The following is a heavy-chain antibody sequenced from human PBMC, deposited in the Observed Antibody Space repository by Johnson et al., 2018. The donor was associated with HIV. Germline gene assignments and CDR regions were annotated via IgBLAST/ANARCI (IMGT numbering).Heavy chain of an antibody. CDR2: ISYDGNNK. D-gene: IGHD3-3*01. CDR3: AQGIFGVPDVVTPANDAFDF. J-gene: IGHJ3*01. V-gene: IGHV3-30*04. CDR1: GFTFSSYP. Sequence: QVQLVESGGGVVQPGRSQRLSCAASGFTFSSYPMHWVRQAPGKGLEWVAVISYDGNNKYYADSVRGRFTISRDNSKNTVYLQMNSLRAEDTAVYYCAQGIFGVPDVVTPANDAFDFWGQGTMVTVSS.